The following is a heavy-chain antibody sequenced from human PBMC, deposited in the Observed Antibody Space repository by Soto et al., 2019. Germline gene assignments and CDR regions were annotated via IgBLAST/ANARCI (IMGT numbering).Heavy chain of an antibody. CDR3: ARAPQIFGVASFDF. CDR2: IYYSGST. Sequence: PSETLSLTCTVSGGSISSGGYYWSWIRQHPGKGLEWIGYIYYSGSTYYNPSLKSRVTISVDTSKNQFSLKLSSVTAADTAVYYCARAPQIFGVASFDFWGHGTLVTVSS. D-gene: IGHD3-3*01. J-gene: IGHJ4*01. V-gene: IGHV4-31*03. CDR1: GGSISSGGYY.